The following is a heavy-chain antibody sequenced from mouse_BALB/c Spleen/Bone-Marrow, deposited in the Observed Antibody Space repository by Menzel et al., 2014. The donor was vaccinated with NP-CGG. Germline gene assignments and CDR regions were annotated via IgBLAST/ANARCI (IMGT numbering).Heavy chain of an antibody. CDR2: INSNGGST. CDR1: GFTFSSYG. D-gene: IGHD2-10*01. V-gene: IGHV5-6-3*01. Sequence: VHVKQSGGGLVQPGGSLKLSCAASGFTFSSYGMSWVRQTPDKRLELVATINSNGGSTYYPDSVKGRFTISRDNAKNTLYLQMSSLKSEDTAMYYCARSQAYYGNYFDYWGQGTTLTVSS. CDR3: ARSQAYYGNYFDY. J-gene: IGHJ2*01.